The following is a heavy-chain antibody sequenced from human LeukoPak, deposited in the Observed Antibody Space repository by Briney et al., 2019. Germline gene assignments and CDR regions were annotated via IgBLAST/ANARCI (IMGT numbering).Heavy chain of an antibody. CDR1: GFTFSSYA. Sequence: PGGSLRLSCAASGFTFSSYAMHWVRQAPGKGLEWAAVISYDGSNKYYADSVKGRFTISRDNSKNTLYLQMNSLRAEDTAVYYCARALLRLIVATISYYYGMDVWGQGTTVTVSS. V-gene: IGHV3-30-3*01. J-gene: IGHJ6*02. CDR2: ISYDGSNK. D-gene: IGHD5-12*01. CDR3: ARALLRLIVATISYYYGMDV.